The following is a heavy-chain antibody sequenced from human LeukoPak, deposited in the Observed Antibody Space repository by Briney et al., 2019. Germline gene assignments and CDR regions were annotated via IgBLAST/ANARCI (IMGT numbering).Heavy chain of an antibody. CDR1: GFTFSSYC. Sequence: GGSLRLSCAASGFTFSSYCMSWVRQAPGKGLEWVANIKQDGSEKYYVDSVKGRFTIYRDNAKNSLCLQMNSMRVEDTAMYYCARDYIPAAGTCDYWGQGTLVTVSS. D-gene: IGHD6-13*01. V-gene: IGHV3-7*01. CDR2: IKQDGSEK. J-gene: IGHJ4*02. CDR3: ARDYIPAAGTCDY.